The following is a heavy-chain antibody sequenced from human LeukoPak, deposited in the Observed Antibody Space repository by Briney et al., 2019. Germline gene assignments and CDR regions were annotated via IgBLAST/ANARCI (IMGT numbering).Heavy chain of an antibody. CDR2: IYYSGST. CDR1: GGSISSYY. J-gene: IGHJ5*02. V-gene: IGHV4-59*01. D-gene: IGHD6-6*01. Sequence: SETLSLTCTVSGGSISSYYWSWIRQPPGKGLEWIGYIYYSGSTNYNPSLKSRVTISVDTSKNQCSLKLSSVTAADTAVYYCARRQLWDLSTEPWGEGTLVTVSS. CDR3: ARRQLWDLSTEP.